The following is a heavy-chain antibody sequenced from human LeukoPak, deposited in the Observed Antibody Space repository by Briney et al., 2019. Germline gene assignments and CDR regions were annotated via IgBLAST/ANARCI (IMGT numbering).Heavy chain of an antibody. D-gene: IGHD3-22*01. J-gene: IGHJ4*02. CDR2: ISGSGGST. V-gene: IGHV3-23*01. CDR3: AKDGIHYYDSSGYYF. Sequence: GGSLRLSRAASGFTFSSYAMSWVRQAPGKGLEWVSAISGSGGSTYYADSVKGRFTISRDNSKNTLYLQMNSLRAEDTAVYYCAKDGIHYYDSSGYYFGGQGTLVTVSS. CDR1: GFTFSSYA.